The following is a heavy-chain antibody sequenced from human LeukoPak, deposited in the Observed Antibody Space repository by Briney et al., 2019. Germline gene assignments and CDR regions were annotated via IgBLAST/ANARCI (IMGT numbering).Heavy chain of an antibody. D-gene: IGHD2-21*02. Sequence: ASVKVSCKASGYTFSGHYMHWVRQAPGQGLEWMGWINPNTGRTGYAQKFQGRVTMTRDTSISTAYMDLSRLRSDDTAVYYCARDAELAYCGGDCYSGWFDPWGQGTLVTVSS. CDR3: ARDAELAYCGGDCYSGWFDP. CDR2: INPNTGRT. J-gene: IGHJ5*02. V-gene: IGHV1-2*02. CDR1: GYTFSGHY.